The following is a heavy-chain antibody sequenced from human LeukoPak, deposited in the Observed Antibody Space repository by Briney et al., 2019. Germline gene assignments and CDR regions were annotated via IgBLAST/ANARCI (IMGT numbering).Heavy chain of an antibody. D-gene: IGHD6-13*01. J-gene: IGHJ6*03. CDR3: ARAYSSSWPYYYYYYMDV. CDR2: INWNGGST. V-gene: IGHV3-20*04. Sequence: GGSLRLSCEASGFTFDDYGMSWVRQAPGKGLEWVSGINWNGGSTGYADSVKGRFTISRDNAKNSLYLQMNSLRAEDTAVYYCARAYSSSWPYYYYYYMDVWGKGTTVTVSS. CDR1: GFTFDDYG.